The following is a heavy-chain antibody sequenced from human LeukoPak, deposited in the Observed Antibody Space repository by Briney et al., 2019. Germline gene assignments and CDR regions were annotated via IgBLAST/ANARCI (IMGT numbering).Heavy chain of an antibody. CDR2: INPNSGVT. CDR1: GYTFTDYH. D-gene: IGHD6-19*01. V-gene: IGHV1-2*02. Sequence: GASVKVSCKASGYTFTDYHIHWVRQAAGQGLEWMGWINPNSGVTNYAEKFHGRLTTTRDTSISTAFMELSGLRSDDTAVYYCTRFRHVAVAGTPHFDYWGQGALVTVSS. CDR3: TRFRHVAVAGTPHFDY. J-gene: IGHJ4*02.